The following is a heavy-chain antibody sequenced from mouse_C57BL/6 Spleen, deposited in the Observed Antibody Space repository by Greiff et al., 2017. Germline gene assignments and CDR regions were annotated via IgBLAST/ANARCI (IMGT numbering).Heavy chain of an antibody. CDR1: GYTFTSYW. CDR3: ARRLDYYDCSYDYAMDY. J-gene: IGHJ4*01. Sequence: QVQLKQPGTELVKPGASVKLSCKASGYTFTSYWMHWVKQRPGQGLEWIGNINPSNGGTNYNEKFKSKATLTVDNSSSTAYMQLSSLTSEDSAVYYCARRLDYYDCSYDYAMDYWGQGTSVTVAS. D-gene: IGHD1-1*01. V-gene: IGHV1-53*01. CDR2: INPSNGGT.